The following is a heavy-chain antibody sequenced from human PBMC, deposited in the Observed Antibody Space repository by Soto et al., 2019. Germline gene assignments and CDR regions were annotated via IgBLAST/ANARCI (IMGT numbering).Heavy chain of an antibody. CDR3: TRGYVTSFGEENDNYYGRDV. CDR2: IIPMFGTT. CDR1: GGTFTNYG. D-gene: IGHD3-3*01. V-gene: IGHV1-69*01. Sequence: QVQLVQSGAEVKKPGSSVKVSCKASGGTFTNYGVTWVRQAPGQGLEWMGGIIPMFGTTDIAQKFQGRVAVTAHEYTSTAYMVRKSLVAEDTSVYFCTRGYVTSFGEENDNYYGRDVWGHWTTFPVSS. J-gene: IGHJ6*02.